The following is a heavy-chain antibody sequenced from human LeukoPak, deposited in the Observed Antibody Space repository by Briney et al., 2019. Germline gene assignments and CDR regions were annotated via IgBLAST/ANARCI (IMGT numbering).Heavy chain of an antibody. J-gene: IGHJ6*03. D-gene: IGHD6-13*01. CDR3: ARDGTPGGSWYVNYYYYMDV. CDR2: IYYSGST. V-gene: IGHV4-34*01. CDR1: GGSFSGYY. Sequence: SETLSLTCAVFGGSFSGYYWSWIRQPPGKGLEWIGSIYYSGSTYYNPSLKSRVTISVDTSKNQFSLKLSSVTAADTAVYYCARDGTPGGSWYVNYYYYMDVWGKGTTVTISS.